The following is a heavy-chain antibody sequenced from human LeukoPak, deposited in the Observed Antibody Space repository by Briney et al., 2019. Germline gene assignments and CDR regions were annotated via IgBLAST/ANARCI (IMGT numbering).Heavy chain of an antibody. D-gene: IGHD3-9*01. J-gene: IGHJ3*02. V-gene: IGHV1-8*01. CDR3: ASLRYFDFDAFDI. Sequence: ASVKVSCKASGYTFTSYDINWVRQATGQGLEWMGWMNPNSGNTGYAQKFQGRVTMTRNTSISTAYMELSSLRSEDTAAYYCASLRYFDFDAFDIWGQGTMVTVSS. CDR1: GYTFTSYD. CDR2: MNPNSGNT.